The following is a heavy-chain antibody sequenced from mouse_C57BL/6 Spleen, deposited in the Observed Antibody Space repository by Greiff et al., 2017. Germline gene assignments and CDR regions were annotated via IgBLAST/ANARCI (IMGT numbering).Heavy chain of an antibody. J-gene: IGHJ4*01. CDR2: INPGSGGT. CDR1: GYAFTNYL. D-gene: IGHD2-10*02. Sequence: LEESGAELVRPGTSVKVSCKASGYAFTNYLIEWVKQRPGQGLEWIGVINPGSGGTNYNEKFKGKATLTADKSSSTAYMQRSSLTSEDAAVYCCARSYDYYAMGCWGQGTSVTVAS. CDR3: ARSYDYYAMGC. V-gene: IGHV1-54*01.